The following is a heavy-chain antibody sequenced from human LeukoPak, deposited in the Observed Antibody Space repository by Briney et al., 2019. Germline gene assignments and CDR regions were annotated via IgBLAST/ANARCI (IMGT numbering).Heavy chain of an antibody. V-gene: IGHV3-21*01. Sequence: GGCLRLSCAASGFSFSSYSMSWVRQAPGKGLEWVSFISRDSNDIYHADSVKGRFTISRDNAENSLYLQMNSLRAEDTAVYYCARDLPAAVDWGQGTQVTVSS. CDR1: GFSFSSYS. D-gene: IGHD2-2*01. CDR2: ISRDSNDI. J-gene: IGHJ4*02. CDR3: ARDLPAAVD.